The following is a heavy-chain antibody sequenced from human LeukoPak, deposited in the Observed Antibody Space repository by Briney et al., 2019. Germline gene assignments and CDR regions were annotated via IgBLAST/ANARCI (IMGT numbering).Heavy chain of an antibody. CDR3: ARGVGSSGWYGSDAFDI. D-gene: IGHD6-19*01. CDR1: GCSISSSTYY. Sequence: PSETLSLTCSVSGCSISSSTYYWGWIRQPPGKGLDWIVSIYYSGSTYYNPSLKSRVTISVDTSKNQFSLKLTSVTAADTAVYYCARGVGSSGWYGSDAFDIWGQGTMVTVSS. J-gene: IGHJ3*02. V-gene: IGHV4-39*01. CDR2: IYYSGST.